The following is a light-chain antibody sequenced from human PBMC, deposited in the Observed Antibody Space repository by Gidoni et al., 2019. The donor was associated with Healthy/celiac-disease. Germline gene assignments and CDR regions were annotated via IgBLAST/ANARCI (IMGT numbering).Light chain of an antibody. CDR1: QDISNS. Sequence: QLSQSPSSLSASVGDRATITCRPGQDISNSLNWYQQKPGKAPKLLISAASILHYGVPSRFSGSGSGTDFTLTISSLQPEDFATYYCQQSHSTLVTFGQGTTVEIK. CDR3: QQSHSTLVT. J-gene: IGKJ1*01. CDR2: AAS. V-gene: IGKV1-39*01.